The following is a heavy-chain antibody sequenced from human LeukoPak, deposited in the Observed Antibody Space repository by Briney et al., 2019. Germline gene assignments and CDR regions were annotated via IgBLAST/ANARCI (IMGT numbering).Heavy chain of an antibody. J-gene: IGHJ3*02. V-gene: IGHV4-34*01. Sequence: SETLSLTCAVYGGSFSGYYWSWIRQPPGKGLEWIGEINHSGSTNYNPSLKSRVTISVDTSKNQFSLKLSSVTAADTAVYYCARAGQYGDDAFDIWGQGTMVTVSS. D-gene: IGHD4-17*01. CDR3: ARAGQYGDDAFDI. CDR2: INHSGST. CDR1: GGSFSGYY.